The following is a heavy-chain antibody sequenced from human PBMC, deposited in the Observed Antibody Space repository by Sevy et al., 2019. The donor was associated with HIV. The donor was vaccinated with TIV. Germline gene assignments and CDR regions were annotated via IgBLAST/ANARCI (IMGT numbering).Heavy chain of an antibody. V-gene: IGHV1-58*01. D-gene: IGHD3-16*01. CDR1: GFTFTSSA. CDR2: IVVGSGVT. CDR3: AAEDMTTFGGAVRVFET. Sequence: ASVKVSCKASGFTFTSSAVQWVRQGRGQRLEWIGWIVVGSGVTDYAQKFQDRVTITRDISTSTVYMDLSSLRSEDTAVYYCAAEDMTTFGGAVRVFETWGHGTTVTVSS. J-gene: IGHJ3*02.